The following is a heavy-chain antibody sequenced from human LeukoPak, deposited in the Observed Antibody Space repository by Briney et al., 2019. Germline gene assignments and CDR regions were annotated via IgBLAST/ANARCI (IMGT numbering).Heavy chain of an antibody. CDR3: ARVSYGSSWSDY. J-gene: IGHJ4*02. Sequence: GGSLRLSCAASGFTFSTYGMNWVRQAPGKGLEWVSYIGTSSSTIYYADSVKGRFTISRDNAKNSLYLQMNSLRDEDTAVYYCARVSYGSSWSDYWGQGTLVTVSS. D-gene: IGHD6-13*01. CDR2: IGTSSSTI. V-gene: IGHV3-48*02. CDR1: GFTFSTYG.